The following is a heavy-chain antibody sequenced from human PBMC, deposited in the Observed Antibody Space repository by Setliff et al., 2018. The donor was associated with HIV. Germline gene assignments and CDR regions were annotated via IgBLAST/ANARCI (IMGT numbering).Heavy chain of an antibody. D-gene: IGHD5-12*01. V-gene: IGHV4-39*01. CDR1: GFRFRSFW. Sequence: TSETLSLSCAASGFRFRSFWRSWIRQSPGKGLEWIGSVSYSGTTYYNPSLRSRVTLSVDTSKNQFSLILSSVTAADTATYYCARHQSGYNFSPFDNWGLGSLVTVSS. CDR3: ARHQSGYNFSPFDN. J-gene: IGHJ4*02. CDR2: VSYSGTT.